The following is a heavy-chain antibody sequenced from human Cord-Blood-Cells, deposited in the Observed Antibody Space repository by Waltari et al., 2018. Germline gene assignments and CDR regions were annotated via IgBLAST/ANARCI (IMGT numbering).Heavy chain of an antibody. V-gene: IGHV4-34*01. Sequence: QVQLQQWGAGLLKPSETLSLTCAVYGGSFSGYYWSWIRQPPGKGLEWIGEINHSGSPNHNPALKSRVTISVDTSKDQFSLKLSSVTAADTAVYYCARGRRRLMVRGVIDYWGQGTLVTVAS. CDR2: INHSGSP. D-gene: IGHD3-10*01. CDR1: GGSFSGYY. CDR3: ARGRRRLMVRGVIDY. J-gene: IGHJ4*02.